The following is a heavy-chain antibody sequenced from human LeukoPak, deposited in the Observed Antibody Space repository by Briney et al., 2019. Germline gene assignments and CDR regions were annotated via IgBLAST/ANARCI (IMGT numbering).Heavy chain of an antibody. J-gene: IGHJ4*02. CDR1: GYTLTELS. Sequence: ASVKVSCKVSGYTLTELSMHWVRQAPGKGLEWMGGFDPEDGETIYAQKFQGRVTMTEDTSTDTAYMELSSLRSEDTAVYYCATGRGGYSLIDYWGQGTLVTVSS. D-gene: IGHD5-24*01. V-gene: IGHV1-24*01. CDR3: ATGRGGYSLIDY. CDR2: FDPEDGET.